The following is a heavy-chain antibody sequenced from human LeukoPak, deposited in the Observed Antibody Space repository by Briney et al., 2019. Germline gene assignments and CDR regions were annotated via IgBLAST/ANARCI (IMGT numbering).Heavy chain of an antibody. CDR3: AKEKSLLYSSSWYPFDY. Sequence: GGSLRLSCAASGFTFSSYSMNWVRQAPGKGLEWVSAISGSGGSTYYADSVKGRFTISRDNSKNTLYLQMNSLRAEDTAVYYCAKEKSLLYSSSWYPFDYWGQGTLVTVSS. D-gene: IGHD6-13*01. V-gene: IGHV3-23*01. CDR1: GFTFSSYS. CDR2: ISGSGGST. J-gene: IGHJ4*02.